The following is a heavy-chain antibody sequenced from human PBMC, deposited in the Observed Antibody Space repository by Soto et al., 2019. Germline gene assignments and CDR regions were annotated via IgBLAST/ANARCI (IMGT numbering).Heavy chain of an antibody. CDR2: IYYSGST. Sequence: SETLSLTCTVSGGSISSSSFHWGWIRQPPGKGLEWIGSIYYSGSTYYSPSLKSRVTISVDTSKNQFSLKLSSVTAADMVLFYCARHYYGSGSYYKDYYYGMDVWGQGTTVT. CDR1: GGSISSSSFH. D-gene: IGHD3-10*01. J-gene: IGHJ6*02. CDR3: ARHYYGSGSYYKDYYYGMDV. V-gene: IGHV4-39*01.